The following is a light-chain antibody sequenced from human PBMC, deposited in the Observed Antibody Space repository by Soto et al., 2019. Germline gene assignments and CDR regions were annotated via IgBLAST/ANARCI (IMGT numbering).Light chain of an antibody. CDR2: AAS. J-gene: IGKJ3*01. CDR1: QSISTY. CDR3: QQSYRTPHT. Sequence: DLQMTQSPSSLSASVGDRVTITCRASQSISTYVNWYQQKPGKAPKLLIYAASSLQTGVPSRFRGSGSGTDFTLTISSLQPEDSATFYCQQSYRTPHTFGPGTKVHI. V-gene: IGKV1-39*01.